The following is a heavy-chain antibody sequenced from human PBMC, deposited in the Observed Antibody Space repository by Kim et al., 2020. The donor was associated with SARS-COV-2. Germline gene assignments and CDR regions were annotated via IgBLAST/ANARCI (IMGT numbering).Heavy chain of an antibody. CDR2: IYHSGST. J-gene: IGHJ4*02. CDR3: ARDRDSREIDY. CDR1: NYSISTNYY. D-gene: IGHD3-22*01. Sequence: SETLSLTCTVSNYSISTNYYWGWIRHPLPGKGLEWIGNIYHSGSTFYNPSLKSRVTLSVDTSKNQFSLKLTSVTAADTAVYYCARDRDSREIDYWGQGIL. V-gene: IGHV4-38-2*02.